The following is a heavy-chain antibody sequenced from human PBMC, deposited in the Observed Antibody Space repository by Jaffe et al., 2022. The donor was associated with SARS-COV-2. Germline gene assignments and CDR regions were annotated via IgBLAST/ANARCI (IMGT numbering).Heavy chain of an antibody. J-gene: IGHJ6*03. CDR2: IYYSGST. Sequence: QVQLQESGPGLVKPSETLSLTCTVSGGSVSSGSYYWSWIRQPPGKGLEWIGYIYYSGSTNYNPSLKSRVTISVDTSKNQFSLKLSSVTAADTAVYYCAREGRIGSKSQPRTSNYYYYYMDVWGKGTTVTVSS. D-gene: IGHD1-26*01. V-gene: IGHV4-61*01. CDR3: AREGRIGSKSQPRTSNYYYYYMDV. CDR1: GGSVSSGSYY.